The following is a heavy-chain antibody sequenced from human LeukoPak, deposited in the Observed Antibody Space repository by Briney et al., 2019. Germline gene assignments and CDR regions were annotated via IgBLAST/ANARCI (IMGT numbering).Heavy chain of an antibody. CDR2: ISYDGSNK. Sequence: GGSLRLSCAASGFTFSNYAMNWVRQAPGKGLEWVAVISYDGSNKYYADSVKGRFTISRDNSKNTLYLQMNSLRAEDTAVYYCATYDYGGNSGFDYWGQGTLVTVSS. CDR3: ATYDYGGNSGFDY. D-gene: IGHD4-23*01. CDR1: GFTFSNYA. V-gene: IGHV3-30-3*01. J-gene: IGHJ4*02.